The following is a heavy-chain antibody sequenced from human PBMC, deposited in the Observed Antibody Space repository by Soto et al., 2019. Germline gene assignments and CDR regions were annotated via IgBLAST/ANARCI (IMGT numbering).Heavy chain of an antibody. J-gene: IGHJ6*02. CDR1: GFTFSRYA. CDR2: ISSNGGST. CDR3: ARGAGYYYYGMDV. V-gene: IGHV3-64*02. Sequence: EVQLVESGEGLVQPGGSLRLSCAASGFTFSRYAMHWVRQAPGQGLEYVSAISSNGGSTYYADSVKGRFTISRDNSKNTLYLQMGSLRAEDMAVYYCARGAGYYYYGMDVWGQGTTVTVSS.